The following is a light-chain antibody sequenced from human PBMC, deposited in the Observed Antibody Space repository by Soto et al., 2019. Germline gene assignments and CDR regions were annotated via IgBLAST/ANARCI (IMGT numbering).Light chain of an antibody. J-gene: IGKJ4*01. CDR3: QQYGSSPLT. Sequence: NVLTQSPGTLSLSPGERATLSCRASQSVSSSYLAWYQQKPGQAPRLLIYGASSRATGIPHRFSGSGSGTDFTLTISRLEPEDFAVYYCQQYGSSPLTFGGGTKVEIK. CDR1: QSVSSSY. V-gene: IGKV3-20*01. CDR2: GAS.